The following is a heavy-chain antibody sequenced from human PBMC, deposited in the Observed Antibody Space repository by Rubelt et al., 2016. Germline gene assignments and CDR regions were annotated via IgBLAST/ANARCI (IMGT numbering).Heavy chain of an antibody. CDR1: GGSISSGGYY. J-gene: IGHJ4*02. CDR3: ARDRYPGLTDY. V-gene: IGHV4-31*03. Sequence: QVQLQESAPGLVKPSQTLSLTCTVSGGSISSGGYYWTWIRQHPGKGLEWIGYIYCSGSTYYNPSLKSRVTISVDTSKNQFSLKVYSVTAADTAVYYCARDRYPGLTDYWGQGTLVTVSS. CDR2: IYCSGST. D-gene: IGHD3-16*02.